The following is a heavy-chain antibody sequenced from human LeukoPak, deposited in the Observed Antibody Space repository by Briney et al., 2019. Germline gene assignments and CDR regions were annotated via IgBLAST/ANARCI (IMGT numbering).Heavy chain of an antibody. V-gene: IGHV1-2*04. D-gene: IGHD6-13*01. Sequence: ASVKVSCKASGYTFTGYYMHWVRQAPGQGLEWMGWINPNSGGTNYAQKFQGWVTMTRDTSISTAYMELSRLRSDDTAVYYCARVSDSSSWYFDYWGQGTLVTVSS. CDR2: INPNSGGT. CDR1: GYTFTGYY. CDR3: ARVSDSSSWYFDY. J-gene: IGHJ4*02.